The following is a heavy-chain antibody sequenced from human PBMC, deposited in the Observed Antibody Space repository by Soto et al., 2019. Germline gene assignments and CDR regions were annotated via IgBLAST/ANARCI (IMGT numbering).Heavy chain of an antibody. CDR1: GYNVTSNI. CDR3: ARVSSSIVVVPDYGMDV. Sequence: GDSGKVSCKASGYNVTSNIIGWVRQAPGQGLEWMGWINVYNGNTKYAQQLQGRVTLTTETSTSTAYMELRSLRSDHTAVYYCARVSSSIVVVPDYGMDVWGQGTTVTVSS. J-gene: IGHJ6*02. V-gene: IGHV1-18*04. D-gene: IGHD2-15*01. CDR2: INVYNGNT.